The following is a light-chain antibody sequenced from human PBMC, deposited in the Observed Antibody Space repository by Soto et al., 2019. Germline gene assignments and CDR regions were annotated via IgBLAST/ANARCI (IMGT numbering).Light chain of an antibody. J-gene: IGKJ2*01. V-gene: IGKV3-20*01. CDR3: QQYDSSPPYT. CDR2: GAS. CDR1: QSVSSSH. Sequence: EIVLTQSPGTLSLSPGEGATLSCRASQSVSSSHLAWYQQKPGQAPRLLMFGASTRATGIPDRFSGSGSGTDFTLTISRPEPEDFAVYYCQQYDSSPPYTFGQGTKVEIK.